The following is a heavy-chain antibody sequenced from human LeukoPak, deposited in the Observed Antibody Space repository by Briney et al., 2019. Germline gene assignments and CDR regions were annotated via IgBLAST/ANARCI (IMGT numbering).Heavy chain of an antibody. CDR3: ARAPIITIFGGSNWYYFDY. J-gene: IGHJ4*02. D-gene: IGHD3-3*01. CDR2: ISSSGSTI. CDR1: GFTFSDYY. V-gene: IGHV3-11*01. Sequence: PGGSLRLSCAASGFTFSDYYMSWIRQAPGKGLEWVSYISSSGSTIYYADSVKGRFTISRDNAKNSLYLQMNSLRAEDTAVYYCARAPIITIFGGSNWYYFDYWGQGTLVTVSS.